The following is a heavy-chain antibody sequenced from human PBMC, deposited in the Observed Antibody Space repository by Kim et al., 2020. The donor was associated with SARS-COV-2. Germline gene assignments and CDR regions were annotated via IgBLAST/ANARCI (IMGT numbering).Heavy chain of an antibody. V-gene: IGHV4-31*03. CDR1: GGSISSGGYY. Sequence: SETLSLTCTVSGGSISSGGYYWSWIRQHPGKGLEWIGYIYYSGSTYYNPSLKSRVTISVDTSKNQFSLKLSSVTAADTAVYYCARFSITMMGGGFDYWGQGTLVTVSS. J-gene: IGHJ4*02. CDR3: ARFSITMMGGGFDY. CDR2: IYYSGST. D-gene: IGHD3-22*01.